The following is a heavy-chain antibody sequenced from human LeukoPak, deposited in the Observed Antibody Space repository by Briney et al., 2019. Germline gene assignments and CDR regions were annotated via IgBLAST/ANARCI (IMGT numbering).Heavy chain of an antibody. D-gene: IGHD3-22*01. J-gene: IGHJ4*02. CDR1: GGSFSGYY. Sequence: SETLSLTCAVYGGSFSGYYWSWIRQPPGKGLTWIGEINHSGTTNYNPSLKSRVTISQATAKSQFSLMLSSVTAADTAVYYCARGKYDSGGYYLDYWGQGNLVTVSS. CDR2: INHSGTT. V-gene: IGHV4-34*01. CDR3: ARGKYDSGGYYLDY.